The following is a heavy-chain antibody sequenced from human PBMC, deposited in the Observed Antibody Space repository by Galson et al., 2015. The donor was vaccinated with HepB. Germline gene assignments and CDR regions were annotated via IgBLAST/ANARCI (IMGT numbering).Heavy chain of an antibody. CDR2: IDPSGGSI. J-gene: IGHJ4*02. D-gene: IGHD5-12*01. CDR1: RYTLTNYF. Sequence: QSGAEVKQPGQSLRISCTASRYTLTNYFFHWVRQAPGQGLEWMGVIDPSGGSISNAQKFQGRVTMTRDTSTNTVYMELSSLRSEDTAVYYCTRSRGRTKGSGYDSLFDIWGQGTLVTVSS. V-gene: IGHV1-46*01. CDR3: TRSRGRTKGSGYDSLFDI.